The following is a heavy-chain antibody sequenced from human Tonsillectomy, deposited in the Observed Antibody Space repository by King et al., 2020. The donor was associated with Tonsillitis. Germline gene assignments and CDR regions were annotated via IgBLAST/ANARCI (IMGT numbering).Heavy chain of an antibody. CDR3: TRQFPYSSRCFENWFDP. V-gene: IGHV3-73*01. CDR1: GFTFSGSA. CDR2: IRSKDKSYAT. Sequence: VQLVESGGGLVQPGGSLKLSCAASGFTFSGSAMHWVRQASGKGLEWVGRIRSKDKSYATAYAASVKDRFTISRDDSKNTAYLQMNSLKTEDTAVYYCTRQFPYSSRCFENWFDPWRQGTLVTVSA. J-gene: IGHJ5*02. D-gene: IGHD6-13*01.